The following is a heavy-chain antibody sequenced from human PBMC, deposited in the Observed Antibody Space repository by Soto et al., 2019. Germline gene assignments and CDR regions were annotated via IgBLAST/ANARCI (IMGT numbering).Heavy chain of an antibody. CDR2: IYYSGST. Sequence: QVQLQESGPGLVKPSETLSLTCSVSGASISSYYWSWIRQPPGKGLQWIGYIYYSGSTNYNPSLQRRXXIXVXXSKNQFSLKLSSVTAADTAVYYCARDRYGDYVFDYWGQGTLVTVSS. V-gene: IGHV4-59*01. CDR3: ARDRYGDYVFDY. J-gene: IGHJ4*02. D-gene: IGHD4-17*01. CDR1: GASISSYY.